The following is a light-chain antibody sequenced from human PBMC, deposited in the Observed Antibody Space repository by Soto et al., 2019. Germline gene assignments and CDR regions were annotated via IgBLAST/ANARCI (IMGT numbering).Light chain of an antibody. J-gene: IGLJ1*01. V-gene: IGLV1-40*01. CDR1: SSNIGAGYD. CDR3: NSYAGNNRDL. Sequence: QSVLTQPPSVSGAPGQRVTISCTGSSSNIGAGYDVHWYQQLPGTAPKLLIYGNSNRPSGVPDRFSGSKSGTSASLAITGLQAEDEADYYCNSYAGNNRDLLGTGTKVTVL. CDR2: GNS.